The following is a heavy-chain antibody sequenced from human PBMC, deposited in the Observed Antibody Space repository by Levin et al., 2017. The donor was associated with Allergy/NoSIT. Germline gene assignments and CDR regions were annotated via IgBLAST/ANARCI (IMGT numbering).Heavy chain of an antibody. Sequence: NSGGSLRLSCAVYGGSFNGYYWNWIRQPPGKGLEWLGEVDLTGRINYNPSLRSRVTISLDRAKSQFSLQMSSVTAADTAVYYCARGDFAGSDWFWGQGNLVTVSS. D-gene: IGHD6-19*01. CDR3: ARGDFAGSDWF. J-gene: IGHJ4*02. V-gene: IGHV4-34*01. CDR1: GGSFNGYY. CDR2: VDLTGRI.